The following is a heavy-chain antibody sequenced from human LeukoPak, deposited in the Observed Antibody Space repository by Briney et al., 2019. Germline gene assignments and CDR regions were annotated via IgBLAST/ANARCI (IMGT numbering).Heavy chain of an antibody. CDR3: ARAIAVAGTGGGYFDY. Sequence: GGSLRLSCAASGFTFSSYGMHWVRQAPGKGLEWVAVIWYDGSNKYYADSVKGRFTISRDNSKNTLYLQMNSLRVEDTAVYYCARAIAVAGTGGGYFDYWGQGTLVTVSS. J-gene: IGHJ4*02. CDR1: GFTFSSYG. V-gene: IGHV3-33*01. D-gene: IGHD6-19*01. CDR2: IWYDGSNK.